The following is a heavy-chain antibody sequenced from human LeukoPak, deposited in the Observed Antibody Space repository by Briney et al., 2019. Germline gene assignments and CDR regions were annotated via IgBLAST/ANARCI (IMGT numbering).Heavy chain of an antibody. CDR2: ISWDNDNR. V-gene: IGHV3-9*01. Sequence: PGGSLRLSCAASGFTFYDYAMHWVRQAPGKGLEGVSGISWDNDNRGYADSVKGRFTISRDNAKNSLYLQMNSLRAEDTALYYCAKDMVGSGGSGSGFDSWGQGTLVTVSS. D-gene: IGHD3-3*01. J-gene: IGHJ4*02. CDR3: AKDMVGSGGSGSGFDS. CDR1: GFTFYDYA.